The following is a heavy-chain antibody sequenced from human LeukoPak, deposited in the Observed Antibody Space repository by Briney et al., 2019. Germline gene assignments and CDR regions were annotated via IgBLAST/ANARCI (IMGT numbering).Heavy chain of an antibody. CDR1: GYTFSSYW. CDR3: ARQNDFRLDY. Sequence: GESLRISCKGSGYTFSSYWIGWVRQMPGKAWEWMGIIYPGDSDTRYSPSLQGQVTISVDTSIGTAYLQWSSLKASDTAIYYCARQNDFRLDYWGQGTLVTVSS. J-gene: IGHJ4*02. CDR2: IYPGDSDT. V-gene: IGHV5-51*01. D-gene: IGHD3-3*01.